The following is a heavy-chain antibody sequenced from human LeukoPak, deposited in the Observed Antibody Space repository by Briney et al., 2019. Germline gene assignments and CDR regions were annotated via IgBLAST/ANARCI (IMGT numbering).Heavy chain of an antibody. Sequence: SETLSLTCTVSGGSISSHYWSWIRQPPGKGLEWIGYIFYSGSTNYNPSLKSRVTISVDTSKNQFSLRLSSVTAADTAVYYCASLRERSYYARGFDYWGQGTLVTVSS. CDR3: ASLRERSYYARGFDY. V-gene: IGHV4-59*08. J-gene: IGHJ4*02. D-gene: IGHD1-26*01. CDR1: GGSISSHY. CDR2: IFYSGST.